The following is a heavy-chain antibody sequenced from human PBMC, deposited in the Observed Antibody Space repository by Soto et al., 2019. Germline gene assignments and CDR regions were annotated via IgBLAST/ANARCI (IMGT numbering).Heavy chain of an antibody. CDR2: IYPSDSDT. D-gene: IGHD3-9*01. CDR1: GYRFTSYW. J-gene: IGHJ6*03. V-gene: IGHV5-51*01. CDR3: ARHRGYYDILTGYYEDYYYYMDV. Sequence: PGESLKISCKGSGYRFTSYWIGWVRQMPGKGLEWMGIIYPSDSDTRYSPSFQGQVTISADKSISTAYLQWSSLKASDTAMYYCARHRGYYDILTGYYEDYYYYMDVWGKGTTVTVSS.